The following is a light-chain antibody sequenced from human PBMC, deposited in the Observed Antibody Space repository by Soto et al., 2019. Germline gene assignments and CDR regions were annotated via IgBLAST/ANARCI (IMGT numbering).Light chain of an antibody. CDR2: GAS. J-gene: IGKJ1*01. Sequence: EIVMTQSPATLSVSPGERATLSCRASQSVSSNLAWYQQKPGQAPSLLIYGASTRATGIPARFSGSGFGTEFTLTISSLQSEDFAVYYCQQYNNWPGTFGQGTKV. CDR3: QQYNNWPGT. CDR1: QSVSSN. V-gene: IGKV3-15*01.